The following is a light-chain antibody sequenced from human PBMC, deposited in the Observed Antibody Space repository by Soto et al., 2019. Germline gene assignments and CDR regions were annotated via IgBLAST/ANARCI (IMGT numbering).Light chain of an antibody. CDR3: CSYAGSYTWV. J-gene: IGLJ3*02. CDR2: DVS. V-gene: IGLV2-11*01. Sequence: QSALTQPRSVSGSPGQSVTISCTGTSSDVGGYNYVSWYQQHPGKAPKLMIYDVSKRPSGVPDRFSGSKSGNTASLTISGLQAEYEADYYCCSYAGSYTWVFGGGTKLPS. CDR1: SSDVGGYNY.